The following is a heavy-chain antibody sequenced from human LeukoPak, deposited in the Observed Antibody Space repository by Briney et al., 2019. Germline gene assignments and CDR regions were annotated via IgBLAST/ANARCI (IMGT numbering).Heavy chain of an antibody. J-gene: IGHJ4*02. CDR3: ARLKPYSSGWYEWIYFDY. Sequence: SETLSLTCTVSGGSISSYYWSWIRQPPGKGLEWIGYIYYSGSTNYNPSLKSRVTISVDTSKNQFSLKLSSVTAADTAVYYYARLKPYSSGWYEWIYFDYWGQGTLVTVSS. CDR2: IYYSGST. CDR1: GGSISSYY. D-gene: IGHD6-19*01. V-gene: IGHV4-59*08.